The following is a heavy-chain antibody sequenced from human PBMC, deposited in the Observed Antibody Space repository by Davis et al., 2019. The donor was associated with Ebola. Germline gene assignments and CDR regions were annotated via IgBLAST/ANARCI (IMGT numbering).Heavy chain of an antibody. D-gene: IGHD2-15*01. V-gene: IGHV1-69*13. CDR3: ARGGCSGGSCYPNYYYYGMDV. Sequence: SVKVSCKASGGTFSSYAISWVRQAPGQGLEWMGGIIPIFGTANYAQKFQGRVTITADESTSTAYMELSSLRSEDTAVYYCARGGCSGGSCYPNYYYYGMDVWGQGTTVTVSS. J-gene: IGHJ6*02. CDR1: GGTFSSYA. CDR2: IIPIFGTA.